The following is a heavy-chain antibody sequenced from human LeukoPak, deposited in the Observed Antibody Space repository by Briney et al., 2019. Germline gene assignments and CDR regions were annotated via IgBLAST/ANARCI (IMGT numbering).Heavy chain of an antibody. V-gene: IGHV3-21*01. Sequence: GGSLRLSCAASGFTFSSYSMNWVPQAPGKGLEWVSSISSSSSYIYYADSVKGRFTISRGNAKNSLYLQMNSLRAEDTAVYYCARDLGDGYNYPHDYWGQGTLVTVSS. D-gene: IGHD5-24*01. J-gene: IGHJ4*02. CDR1: GFTFSSYS. CDR3: ARDLGDGYNYPHDY. CDR2: ISSSSSYI.